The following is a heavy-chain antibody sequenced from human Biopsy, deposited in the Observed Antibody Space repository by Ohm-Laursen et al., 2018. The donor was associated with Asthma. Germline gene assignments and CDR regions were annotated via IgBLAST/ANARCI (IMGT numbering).Heavy chain of an antibody. Sequence: ASVTVSCKTSGYTFNSAGIPWVRQAPGQGLEWMGWISVYNGTTKVAQKLQDRVTMITDTSTSTAYMELRSLRSDDTAVYFCARAVDYSHYYGIDVWGQGTTVTVS. D-gene: IGHD2-15*01. CDR2: ISVYNGTT. V-gene: IGHV1-18*01. CDR3: ARAVDYSHYYGIDV. J-gene: IGHJ6*02. CDR1: GYTFNSAG.